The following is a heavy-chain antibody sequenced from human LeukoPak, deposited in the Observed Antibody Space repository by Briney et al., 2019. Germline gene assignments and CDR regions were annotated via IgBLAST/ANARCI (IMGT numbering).Heavy chain of an antibody. V-gene: IGHV4-39*01. D-gene: IGHD3-22*01. J-gene: IGHJ4*02. CDR3: VNYYDSSDYQQPNHFDY. Sequence: SETLSLTCTVSGGSISSSSYYWGWIRQPPGKGLEWIRSIYYSGSTYYNPSLKSRFTISVDTSKNQFSLKLSSVTAADTAVYYCVNYYDSSDYQQPNHFDYWGQGTLVTVSS. CDR1: GGSISSSSYY. CDR2: IYYSGST.